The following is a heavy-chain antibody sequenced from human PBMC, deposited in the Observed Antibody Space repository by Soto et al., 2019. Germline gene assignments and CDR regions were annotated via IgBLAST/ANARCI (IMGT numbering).Heavy chain of an antibody. J-gene: IGHJ4*02. CDR1: GYTFAIYL. CDR3: ARGGVSTRTFDY. CDR2: IYPSDSDT. D-gene: IGHD3-3*01. V-gene: IGHV5-51*01. Sequence: PGESLKISCTGSGYTFAIYLIACVLQMPGKGLELMGIIYPSDSDTRYRPSFQGQVTISADKSISSAYLQWSSLRASDTAMYYCARGGVSTRTFDYWGQETPVTVSS.